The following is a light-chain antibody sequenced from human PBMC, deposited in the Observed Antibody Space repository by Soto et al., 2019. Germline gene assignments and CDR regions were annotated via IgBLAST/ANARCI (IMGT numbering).Light chain of an antibody. CDR1: SSDVGGSNY. Sequence: QSALTQPPSASGSPGQSVTISCTGTSSDVGGSNYVSWYQQHPDRAPKLIIYDVTKRPSGVPDRFSGSKSGNTASLTVSGLQAEDEADYYCSSKAGSNNRVFGGGTKLTVL. CDR3: SSKAGSNNRV. CDR2: DVT. V-gene: IGLV2-8*01. J-gene: IGLJ3*02.